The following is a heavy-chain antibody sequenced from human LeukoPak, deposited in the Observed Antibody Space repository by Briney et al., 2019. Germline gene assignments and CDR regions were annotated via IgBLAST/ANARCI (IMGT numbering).Heavy chain of an antibody. CDR3: ARDSRPGKNSSSWYTGPGYYGMDV. CDR2: ISSSGGSI. J-gene: IGHJ6*02. V-gene: IGHV3-48*03. Sequence: TGGSLRLSCAASGFTFRSYEMNWVRQAPGKGLEWVSYISSSGGSISYADSVKGRFTISRDNAKNSLYLQMNSLRDEDTAVYYCARDSRPGKNSSSWYTGPGYYGMDVWGQGTTVTVSS. CDR1: GFTFRSYE. D-gene: IGHD6-13*01.